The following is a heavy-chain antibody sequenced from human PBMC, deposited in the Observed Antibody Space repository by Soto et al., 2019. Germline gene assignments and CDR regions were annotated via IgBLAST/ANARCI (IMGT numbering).Heavy chain of an antibody. CDR1: GFTFSSYS. J-gene: IGHJ4*02. D-gene: IGHD6-25*01. V-gene: IGHV3-21*01. Sequence: EVQLVESGGGLVKPGGSLRLSCAASGFTFSSYSMNWVRQAPGKGLEWVSSISSSSSYIYYADSVKGRFTISRDNAKNSLYLQMNSQRAEDTAVYYCAREPVRQQRRAIDYWGQRTLVTVSS. CDR2: ISSSSSYI. CDR3: AREPVRQQRRAIDY.